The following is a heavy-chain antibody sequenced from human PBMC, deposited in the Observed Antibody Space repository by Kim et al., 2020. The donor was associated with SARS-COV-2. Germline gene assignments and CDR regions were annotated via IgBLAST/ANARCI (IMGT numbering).Heavy chain of an antibody. CDR2: EK. Sequence: EKYYGDSVKGRFTISRDNAKNSLYLQMNSLRAEDTAVYYCASLVGATTSYWGQGTLVTVSS. J-gene: IGHJ4*02. V-gene: IGHV3-7*03. D-gene: IGHD1-26*01. CDR3: ASLVGATTSY.